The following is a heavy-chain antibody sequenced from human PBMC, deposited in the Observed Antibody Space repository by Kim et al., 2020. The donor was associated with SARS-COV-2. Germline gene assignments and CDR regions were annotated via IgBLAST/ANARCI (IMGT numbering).Heavy chain of an antibody. V-gene: IGHV1-18*01. J-gene: IGHJ4*02. Sequence: TNYAQKLQGRVTMTTDTSTSTAYMELRSLRSDDTAVYYCARGGAMAPFDYWGQGTLVTVSS. D-gene: IGHD3-16*01. CDR3: ARGGAMAPFDY. CDR2: T.